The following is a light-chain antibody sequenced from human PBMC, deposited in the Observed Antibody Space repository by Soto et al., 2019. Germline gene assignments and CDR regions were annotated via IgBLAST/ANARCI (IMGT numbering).Light chain of an antibody. Sequence: EIVLTQSPGTLALSPGERATLSFMASQSVGSSFAWYQQKLGQATRLLIYAASDRATGIPGRFSGSGSGTDFTLIISSLEPEDFAFYYCQQGNTWPWTFGQGTKVDIK. CDR3: QQGNTWPWT. CDR1: QSVGSS. J-gene: IGKJ1*01. CDR2: AAS. V-gene: IGKV3-11*01.